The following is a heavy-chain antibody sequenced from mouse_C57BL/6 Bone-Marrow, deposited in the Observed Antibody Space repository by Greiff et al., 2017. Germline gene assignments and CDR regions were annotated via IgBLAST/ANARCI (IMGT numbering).Heavy chain of an antibody. D-gene: IGHD1-1*01. Sequence: EVKLMESGGGLVKPGGSLKLSCAASGFTFSSYAMSWVRQTPEKRLEWVATISDGGSYTYYPDNVKGRFTISRDNAKNHLYLQMGHLKSEDTAMYYCARVADYDSSNWDFDVWGTGTTVTVSS. CDR1: GFTFSSYA. V-gene: IGHV5-4*03. J-gene: IGHJ1*03. CDR3: ARVADYDSSNWDFDV. CDR2: ISDGGSYT.